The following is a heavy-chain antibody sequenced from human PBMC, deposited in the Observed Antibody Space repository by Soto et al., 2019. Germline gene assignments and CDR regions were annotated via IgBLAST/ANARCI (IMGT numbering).Heavy chain of an antibody. CDR1: GGSFSGYY. D-gene: IGHD2-2*01. Sequence: SETLSLTCAVYGGSFSGYYWSWIRQPPGKGLELIGEINHSGSTNYNPSLKSRVTISVDTSKNQFSLKLSSVTAADTAVYYCARGVFRDIVVVPAAKPNWFDPWGQGTLVTVSS. J-gene: IGHJ5*02. CDR3: ARGVFRDIVVVPAAKPNWFDP. CDR2: INHSGST. V-gene: IGHV4-34*01.